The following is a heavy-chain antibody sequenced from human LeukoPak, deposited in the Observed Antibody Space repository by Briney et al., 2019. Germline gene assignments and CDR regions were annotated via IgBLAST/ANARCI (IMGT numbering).Heavy chain of an antibody. V-gene: IGHV4-34*01. Sequence: SETLSLTCAVYGGSFSGYYWSWIRQPPGKGLEWIGEINHSGSTNYNPSLKSRVTISVDTSKNQFSLKLSSVTAADTAVYYCARPRWYSSSWYGPFDYWGQGTLVTVSS. D-gene: IGHD6-13*01. J-gene: IGHJ4*02. CDR3: ARPRWYSSSWYGPFDY. CDR1: GGSFSGYY. CDR2: INHSGST.